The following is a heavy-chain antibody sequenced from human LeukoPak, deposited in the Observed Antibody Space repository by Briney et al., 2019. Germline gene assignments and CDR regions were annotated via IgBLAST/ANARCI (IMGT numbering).Heavy chain of an antibody. J-gene: IGHJ6*02. CDR3: AKDASSGSQWRDYYYYYGMDV. CDR1: GFTFSRYS. D-gene: IGHD6-19*01. V-gene: IGHV3-23*01. Sequence: GGSLRLSCAASGFTFSRYSMNWVRQAPGKGLEWVSAISGSGGSTYYADSVKGRFTISRDNSKNTLYLQMNSLRAEDTAVYYCAKDASSGSQWRDYYYYYGMDVWGQGTTVTVSS. CDR2: ISGSGGST.